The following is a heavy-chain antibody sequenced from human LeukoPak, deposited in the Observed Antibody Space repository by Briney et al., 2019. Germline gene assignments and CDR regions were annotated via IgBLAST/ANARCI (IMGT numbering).Heavy chain of an antibody. Sequence: GRSLRLSCAASGFTFSSYGMHWVRQAPGKGLEWVSAISGSGGSTYYADSVKGRFTISRDNSRNTLYLQMNSLRAEDTAVYYCAKVGGVPAARHSYYYYGMDVWGQGTTVTVSS. D-gene: IGHD2-2*01. V-gene: IGHV3-23*01. CDR1: GFTFSSYG. CDR3: AKVGGVPAARHSYYYYGMDV. CDR2: ISGSGGST. J-gene: IGHJ6*02.